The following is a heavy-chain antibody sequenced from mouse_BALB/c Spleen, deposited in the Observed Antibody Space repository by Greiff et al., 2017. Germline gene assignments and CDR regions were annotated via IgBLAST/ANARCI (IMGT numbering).Heavy chain of an antibody. J-gene: IGHJ1*01. D-gene: IGHD2-3*01. V-gene: IGHV1-69*02. Sequence: VQLQQSGAELVRPGASVKLSCKASGYTFTSYWINWVKQRPGQGLEWIGNIYPSDSYTNYNQKFKDKATLTVDKSSSTAYMQLSSPTSEDSAVYYCTRVGYYEYFDVWGAGTTVTVSS. CDR3: TRVGYYEYFDV. CDR2: IYPSDSYT. CDR1: GYTFTSYW.